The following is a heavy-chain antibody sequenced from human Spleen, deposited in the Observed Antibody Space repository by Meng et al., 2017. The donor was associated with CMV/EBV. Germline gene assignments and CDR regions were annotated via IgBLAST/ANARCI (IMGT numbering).Heavy chain of an antibody. J-gene: IGHJ6*02. Sequence: SETLSLTCTVSGDSISSSSYYWGWIRQPPGKGLEWIGSIFYSGSTYYSPSLKSRVSISVDTSKNQFSLKLSSVTAADTAVYYCARDGNFGYGHYYFGMDVWGQGTTVTVSS. CDR1: GDSISSSSYY. V-gene: IGHV4-39*07. D-gene: IGHD2-2*03. CDR3: ARDGNFGYGHYYFGMDV. CDR2: IFYSGST.